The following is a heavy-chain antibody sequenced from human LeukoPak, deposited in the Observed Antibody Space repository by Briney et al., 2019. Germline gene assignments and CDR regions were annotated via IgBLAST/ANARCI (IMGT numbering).Heavy chain of an antibody. CDR1: GFTFSSYW. D-gene: IGHD3-22*01. CDR2: INTGGSST. CDR3: AKVRNYYDSSGYPLPGY. V-gene: IGHV3-74*01. J-gene: IGHJ4*02. Sequence: GGSLRLSCAASGFTFSSYWMHWVRQAPGKGLVWVSRINTGGSSTVYADSVKGRFTISRDNSKNTLYLQMNSLRAEDTAVYYCAKVRNYYDSSGYPLPGYWGQGTLVTVSS.